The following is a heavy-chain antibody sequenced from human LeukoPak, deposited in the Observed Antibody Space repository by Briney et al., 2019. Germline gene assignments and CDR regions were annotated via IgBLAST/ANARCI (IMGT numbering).Heavy chain of an antibody. J-gene: IGHJ6*03. D-gene: IGHD1-1*01. CDR3: ARVGGKWNDEGYFYYMDV. V-gene: IGHV3-11*01. CDR1: GFTFSDYY. CDR2: ISSSGSTI. Sequence: GGSLRPSCAASGFTFSDYYMSWIRQAPGKGLEWVSYISSSGSTIYYADSVKGRFTISRDNAKNSLYLQMNSLRAEDTAVYYCARVGGKWNDEGYFYYMDVWGKGTTVTISS.